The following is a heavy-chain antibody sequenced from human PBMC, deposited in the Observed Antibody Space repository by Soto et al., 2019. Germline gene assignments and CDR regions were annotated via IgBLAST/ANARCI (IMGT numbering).Heavy chain of an antibody. V-gene: IGHV3-30*18. D-gene: IGHD3-22*01. CDR3: AKDRDYDSSGYYYSHYYYGMDV. Sequence: GGSLRLSCAASGFTFSSYGMHWVRQAPGKGLEWVAVISYDGSNKYYADFVKGRFTISRDNSKNTLYLQMNSLRAEDTAVYYCAKDRDYDSSGYYYSHYYYGMDVWGQGTTVTVSS. J-gene: IGHJ6*02. CDR1: GFTFSSYG. CDR2: ISYDGSNK.